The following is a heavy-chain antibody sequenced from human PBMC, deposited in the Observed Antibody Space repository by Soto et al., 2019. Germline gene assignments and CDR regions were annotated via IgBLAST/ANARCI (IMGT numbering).Heavy chain of an antibody. D-gene: IGHD6-19*01. V-gene: IGHV1-3*01. CDR1: GYTFTGYA. Sequence: ASVKVSCKASGYTFTGYAMHWVRQAPGQRLEWMGWINAGNGNTKYSQKFQGRVTITRDTSASTAYLELSSLRSEDTAVYYCARAVAVPADFDYWGQGTLVTVSS. CDR2: INAGNGNT. J-gene: IGHJ4*02. CDR3: ARAVAVPADFDY.